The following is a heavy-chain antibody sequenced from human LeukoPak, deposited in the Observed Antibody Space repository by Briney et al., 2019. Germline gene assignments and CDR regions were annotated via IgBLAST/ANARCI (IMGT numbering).Heavy chain of an antibody. CDR1: GGTFSSYA. CDR3: ARDLDQYSGRFGGFGHDF. V-gene: IGHV1-69*05. CDR2: IIPIFGTA. Sequence: AASVKVSCKASGGTFSSYAISWVRQAPGQGLEWMGGIIPIFGTANYAQKFQGRVTMTTDTSTSTAYMDLRSLRSDDTAVYYCARDLDQYSGRFGGFGHDFWGQGTLVTVSS. D-gene: IGHD1-26*01. J-gene: IGHJ4*02.